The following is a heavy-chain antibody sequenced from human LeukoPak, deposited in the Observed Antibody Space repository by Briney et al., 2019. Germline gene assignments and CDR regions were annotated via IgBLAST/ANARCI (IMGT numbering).Heavy chain of an antibody. CDR2: INGYNGNT. Sequence: ASVKVSCKASGYTFSNYCITWVRQAPGQGPEWMGWINGYNGNTKYAQKLQGRVTMTTGTATSTAYMELRSLRSEDTAVYYCARESAGSRAFDYWGQGTLVTVSS. CDR1: GYTFSNYC. CDR3: ARESAGSRAFDY. D-gene: IGHD2-15*01. V-gene: IGHV1-18*01. J-gene: IGHJ4*02.